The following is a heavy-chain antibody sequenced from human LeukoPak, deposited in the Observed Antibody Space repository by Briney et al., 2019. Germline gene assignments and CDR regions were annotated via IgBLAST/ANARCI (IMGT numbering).Heavy chain of an antibody. D-gene: IGHD2-2*01. CDR3: ARERMEYQLLSGAFDI. CDR1: GFTFSSYW. Sequence: PGGSLRLSCAASGFTFSSYWMSWVRQAPGKGLEWVANVKQDGSEKYYVDSVKGRLTISRDNAKNSLYLQMNSLRAEDTAVYYCARERMEYQLLSGAFDIWGQGTMVTVSS. J-gene: IGHJ3*02. CDR2: VKQDGSEK. V-gene: IGHV3-7*01.